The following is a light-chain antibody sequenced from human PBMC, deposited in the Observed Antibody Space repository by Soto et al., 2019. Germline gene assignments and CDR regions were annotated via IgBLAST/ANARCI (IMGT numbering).Light chain of an antibody. V-gene: IGLV2-14*01. Sequence: QSALTQAASVSGSPGQSITISCTGTSSDVGGYNYVSWYQQHPGKAPKLMIYEVSNRPSGVSNRFSGSKSGNTASLTISGLQAEDEADYYCSSYTSSSTLLVFGTGTKLTVL. J-gene: IGLJ1*01. CDR1: SSDVGGYNY. CDR2: EVS. CDR3: SSYTSSSTLLV.